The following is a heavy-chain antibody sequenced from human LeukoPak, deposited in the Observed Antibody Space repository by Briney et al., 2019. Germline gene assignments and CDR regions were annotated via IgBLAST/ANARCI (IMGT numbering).Heavy chain of an antibody. CDR1: GYTFTGYY. D-gene: IGHD3-22*01. Sequence: ASVKVSCKASGYTFTGYYMHWVRQAPGQGLEWMGWINPNSGGTNYAQKFQGRATMTRDTSISTAYMELSRLRSDDTAVYYCAIPNYYDSSGYYHDAFDIWGQGTMVTVSS. CDR2: INPNSGGT. CDR3: AIPNYYDSSGYYHDAFDI. J-gene: IGHJ3*02. V-gene: IGHV1-2*02.